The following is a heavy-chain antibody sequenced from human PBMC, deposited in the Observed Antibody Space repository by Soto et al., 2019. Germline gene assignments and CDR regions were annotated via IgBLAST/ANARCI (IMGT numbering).Heavy chain of an antibody. J-gene: IGHJ4*02. CDR1: GFTFSSYS. CDR3: ARDYGWPSFDY. Sequence: GSLRLSCAASGFTFSSYSMNWVRQAPGKGLEWVSSISSSNNYIYYADSVKGRFTISRDNAKNSLYLQMNSLRAEDTAVYYCARDYGWPSFDYWGQGTLVTVSS. CDR2: ISSSNNYI. V-gene: IGHV3-21*01. D-gene: IGHD6-19*01.